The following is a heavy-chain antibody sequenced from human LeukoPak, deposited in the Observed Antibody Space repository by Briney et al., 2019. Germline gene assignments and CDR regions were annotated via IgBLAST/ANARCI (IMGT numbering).Heavy chain of an antibody. CDR1: GGSISSYY. J-gene: IGHJ4*02. CDR2: IYYSGST. V-gene: IGHV4-59*05. Sequence: SETLSLTCTVSGGSISSYYWSWIRQPPGKGLEWIGSIYYSGSTYYNPSLKSRVTISVDTSKNQFSLKLSSVTAADTAVYYCARLKRYSSSSVLVYYFDYWGQGTLVTVSS. CDR3: ARLKRYSSSSVLVYYFDY. D-gene: IGHD6-6*01.